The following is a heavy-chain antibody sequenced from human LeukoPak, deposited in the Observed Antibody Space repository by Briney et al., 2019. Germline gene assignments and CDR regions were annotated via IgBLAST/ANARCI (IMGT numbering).Heavy chain of an antibody. V-gene: IGHV3-7*01. CDR2: IKQDGSEK. CDR3: ARAKGSYYYGMDV. Sequence: GGSLRLSCAASRFTFSSYWMSWVRQAPGKGLEWVANIKQDGSEKYYVDSVKGRFTISRDNAKNSLYLQMNSLRAEDTAVYYCARAKGSYYYGMDVWGQGTTVTVSS. CDR1: RFTFSSYW. J-gene: IGHJ6*02.